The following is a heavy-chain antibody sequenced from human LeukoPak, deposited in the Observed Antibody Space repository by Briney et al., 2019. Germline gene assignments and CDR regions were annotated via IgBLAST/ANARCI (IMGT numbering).Heavy chain of an antibody. CDR1: GYTFSDYY. J-gene: IGHJ4*02. D-gene: IGHD3-10*01. Sequence: GASVKVSCKTSGYTFSDYYIYWVPQAPGKGLEWMGRVDPEDGATLYAEKFQGRVTMTADTSTDTVYMELSGLRYEDTAVYYCATNGFIENYWGQGTLVTVSS. V-gene: IGHV1-69-2*01. CDR3: ATNGFIENY. CDR2: VDPEDGAT.